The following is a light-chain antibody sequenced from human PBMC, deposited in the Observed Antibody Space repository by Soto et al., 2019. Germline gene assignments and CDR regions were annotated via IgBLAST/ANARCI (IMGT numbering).Light chain of an antibody. J-gene: IGKJ5*01. V-gene: IGKV2-40*01. CDR1: QSLLGSNGGTTY. CDR3: MQRMEFPIT. Sequence: DIVMTQTPLSLPVIPGEPASISCRSSQSLLGSNGGTTYMDWYLQRPGQSPQLLIYSLSYRASGVTGRFGGSGACTDFTLKISRVEAEDVGSYYCMQRMEFPITFGQGTPVEIK. CDR2: SLS.